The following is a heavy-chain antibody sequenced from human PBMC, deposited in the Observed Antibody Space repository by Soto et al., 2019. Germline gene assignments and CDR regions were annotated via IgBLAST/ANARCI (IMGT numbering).Heavy chain of an antibody. CDR3: AMIHSGSFVFDM. D-gene: IGHD1-26*01. CDR1: GFTFKIYD. Sequence: QVHLVESGGGVVQPGRSLRLSCTASGFTFKIYDMYWVRQAPGKGLEWVALISYDGSKNYYRDAVRGRFAISRDNSNDTLHLQMSSLKTEDTAVYYCAMIHSGSFVFDMWGQGTVVTVSS. V-gene: IGHV3-30*03. J-gene: IGHJ3*02. CDR2: ISYDGSKN.